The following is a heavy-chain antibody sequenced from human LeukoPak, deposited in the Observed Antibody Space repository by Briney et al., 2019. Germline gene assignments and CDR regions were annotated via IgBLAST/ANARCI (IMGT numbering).Heavy chain of an antibody. CDR3: ARGTLGPGTITMVRGVIIAPKYNCFDP. J-gene: IGHJ5*02. CDR2: IIPIFGTA. Sequence: SVKVSFKASGGTFSSYAIRWVRQAPGQGLEWMGGIIPIFGTANYAQKFQGRVTITADESTSTAYMELSSLRSEDTAVYYCARGTLGPGTITMVRGVIIAPKYNCFDPWGQGTLVTVSS. CDR1: GGTFSSYA. V-gene: IGHV1-69*13. D-gene: IGHD3-10*01.